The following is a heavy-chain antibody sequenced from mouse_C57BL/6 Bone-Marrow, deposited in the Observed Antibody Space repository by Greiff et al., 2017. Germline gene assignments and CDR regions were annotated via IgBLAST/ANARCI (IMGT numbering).Heavy chain of an antibody. CDR3: ARSYGSSFAY. J-gene: IGHJ3*01. V-gene: IGHV7-3*01. CDR1: GFTFTDYY. D-gene: IGHD1-1*01. Sequence: EVKLVESGGGLVQPGGSLSLSCAASGFTFTDYYMSWVRQPPGKALEWLGFIRNKANGYTTEYSASVQGRFTISSDNSQSILYLLMNDLRAEDSATYYCARSYGSSFAYWGQGTLVTVSA. CDR2: IRNKANGYTT.